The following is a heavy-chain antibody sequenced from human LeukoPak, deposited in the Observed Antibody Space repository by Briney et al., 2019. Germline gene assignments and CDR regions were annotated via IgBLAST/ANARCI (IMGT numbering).Heavy chain of an antibody. Sequence: SETLSLTCAVYGGSFSGYYWSWIRQPPGKGLEWIGEINHSGSTNYNPSLKSRVTISVDTSKNQFSLKLSSVTAADTAVYYCARAPKTSGYCSSTSCYNGIDYWGQGTLVTVSS. CDR2: INHSGST. CDR1: GGSFSGYY. J-gene: IGHJ4*02. D-gene: IGHD2-2*02. V-gene: IGHV4-34*01. CDR3: ARAPKTSGYCSSTSCYNGIDY.